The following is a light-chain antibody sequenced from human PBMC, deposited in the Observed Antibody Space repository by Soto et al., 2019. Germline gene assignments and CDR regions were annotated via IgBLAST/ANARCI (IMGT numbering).Light chain of an antibody. CDR2: DAS. J-gene: IGKJ5*01. V-gene: IGKV3-11*01. CDR1: QSVISY. Sequence: EIVLTQSPATLSLPPGERATLSCRASQSVISYLAWYQQKPGQAPRLLIFDASNRATGIPARFSGSGSGTDFTLTISSLEPEDFAVYYCQQRYIWPPITFGQGTRLEIK. CDR3: QQRYIWPPIT.